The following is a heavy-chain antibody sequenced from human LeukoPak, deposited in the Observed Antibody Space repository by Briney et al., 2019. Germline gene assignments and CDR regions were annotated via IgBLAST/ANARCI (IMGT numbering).Heavy chain of an antibody. V-gene: IGHV4-34*01. CDR2: MNNSGRT. CDR3: ARGTDSSGWYYWFDP. J-gene: IGHJ5*02. Sequence: SETLSLTCAVYGGSFSGYYWSWSRQPQGKGMEGEGEMNNSGRTNYYPSLNRRVTISVDTSKTHFSLKLSSVPAADTAVYYCARGTDSSGWYYWFDPWGQGTLVTVSS. D-gene: IGHD6-19*01. CDR1: GGSFSGYY.